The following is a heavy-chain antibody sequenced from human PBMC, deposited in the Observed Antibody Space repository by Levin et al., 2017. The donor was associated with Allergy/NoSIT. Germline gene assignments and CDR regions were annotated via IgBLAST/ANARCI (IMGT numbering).Heavy chain of an antibody. Sequence: NPSETLSLTCKVSGGSISSGSYYWSWLRQPAAKGLEWIGRIYSSGSANYNPSLKSRVTISVDTSKNQFSLKLSSVTAADTAVYYCARAEVGSEHWGQGTLVTVSS. CDR1: GGSISSGSYY. CDR3: ARAEVGSEH. V-gene: IGHV4-61*02. D-gene: IGHD3-10*01. CDR2: IYSSGSA. J-gene: IGHJ4*02.